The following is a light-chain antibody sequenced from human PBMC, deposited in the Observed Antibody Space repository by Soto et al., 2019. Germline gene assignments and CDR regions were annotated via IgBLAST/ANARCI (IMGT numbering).Light chain of an antibody. J-gene: IGKJ4*01. CDR2: DGS. CDR3: QQYDNSAPLS. Sequence: EIVLTQSPATLSLSPGDRATLSCGASQSIRSSYVAWYQQKAGLAPRLLIYDGSSRASGIPDRFSGSGSGPDFTLTIGRLEPEDFAVYYWQQYDNSAPLSFGGGTKVEMK. CDR1: QSIRSSY. V-gene: IGKV3D-20*01.